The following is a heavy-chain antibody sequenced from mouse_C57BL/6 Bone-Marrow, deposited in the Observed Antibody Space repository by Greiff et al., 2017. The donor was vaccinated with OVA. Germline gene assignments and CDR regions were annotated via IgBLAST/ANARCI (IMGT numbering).Heavy chain of an antibody. D-gene: IGHD2-5*01. CDR2: ISYDGSN. CDR1: GYSITSGYY. J-gene: IGHJ3*01. CDR3: ARDPYYSNSFAY. V-gene: IGHV3-6*01. Sequence: DVKLQESGPGLVKPSQSLSLTCSVTGYSITSGYYWNWIRQFPGNKLEWMGYISYDGSNNYNPSLKNRISITRDTSKNQFFLKLNSVTTEDTATYYCARDPYYSNSFAYWGQGTLVTVSA.